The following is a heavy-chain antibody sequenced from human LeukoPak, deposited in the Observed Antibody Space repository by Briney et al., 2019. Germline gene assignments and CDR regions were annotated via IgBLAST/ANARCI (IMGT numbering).Heavy chain of an antibody. CDR3: ARSRAPRAVHAFDI. J-gene: IGHJ3*02. V-gene: IGHV4-4*02. D-gene: IGHD6-19*01. CDR1: GFTFSSYG. Sequence: GSLRLSCAASGFTFSSYGMHWVRQPPGKGLEWIEEIYHSGSTNYNPSLKSRVTISVDKSKNQFSLKLSSVTAADTAVYYCARSRAPRAVHAFDIWGQGTMVTVSS. CDR2: IYHSGST.